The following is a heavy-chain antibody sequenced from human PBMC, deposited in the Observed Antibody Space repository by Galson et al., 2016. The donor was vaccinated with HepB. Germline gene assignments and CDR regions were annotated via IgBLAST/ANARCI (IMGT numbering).Heavy chain of an antibody. J-gene: IGHJ2*01. CDR3: ATQYCSGGSCYSAAPGYWYFDL. V-gene: IGHV3-48*02. CDR2: ISSSSSSI. Sequence: QAPGKGLKWVSYISSSSSSIYYADSVKGRFTISRDNAKNSLYLQMNSLRDEDTAVYYCATQYCSGGSCYSAAPGYWYFDLWGRGTLVTVSS. D-gene: IGHD2-15*01.